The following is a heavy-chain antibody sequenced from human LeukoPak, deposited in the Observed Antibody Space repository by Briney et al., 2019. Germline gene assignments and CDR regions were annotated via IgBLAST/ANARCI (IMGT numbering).Heavy chain of an antibody. V-gene: IGHV3-74*01. Sequence: GGSLRLSCAGSGFAFSSHWMHWGRQGPGKGLEWVSRINNAGTIISYADSVKGRFTISKDNAKNTLYLQMNSLRAEDTAVYYCAKSDGSGPDHWGQGALVTVSS. J-gene: IGHJ4*02. CDR2: INNAGTII. CDR1: GFAFSSHW. CDR3: AKSDGSGPDH. D-gene: IGHD3-22*01.